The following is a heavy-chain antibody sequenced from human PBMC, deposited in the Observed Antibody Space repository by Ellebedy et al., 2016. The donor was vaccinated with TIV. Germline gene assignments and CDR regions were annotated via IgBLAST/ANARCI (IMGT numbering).Heavy chain of an antibody. V-gene: IGHV4-34*01. CDR1: GGSFSGYY. CDR3: ARRRLLYSGSSFFDY. Sequence: SETLSLTCAVHGGSFSGYYWSWIRQPPGKGLEWIGEINHSGSTNYNPSLKSRVTISVDTSKNQFSLKLSSVTAADTAVYYCARRRLLYSGSSFFDYWGQGTLVTVSS. D-gene: IGHD1-26*01. CDR2: INHSGST. J-gene: IGHJ4*02.